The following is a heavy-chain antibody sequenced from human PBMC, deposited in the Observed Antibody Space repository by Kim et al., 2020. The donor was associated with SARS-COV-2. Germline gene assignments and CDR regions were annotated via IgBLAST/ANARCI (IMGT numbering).Heavy chain of an antibody. V-gene: IGHV3-30*18. CDR3: AKATYRGSYFSDY. CDR1: GFTFTGYY. CDR2: VYTGGANK. D-gene: IGHD1-26*01. J-gene: IGHJ4*02. Sequence: GGSLRLSCAASGFTFTGYYMHWVRQPPGKGLEWVSVVYTGGANKYSADSVKGRSTISKANYKNTQYLQMNRLRADATAIYYCAKATYRGSYFSDYWGQGT.